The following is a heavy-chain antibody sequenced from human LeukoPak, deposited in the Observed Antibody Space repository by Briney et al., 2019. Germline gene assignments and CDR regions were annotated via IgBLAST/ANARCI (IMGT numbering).Heavy chain of an antibody. CDR2: ISGDNSTR. J-gene: IGHJ5*02. CDR3: VRDLHSSTWYRDWFDP. CDR1: GFSFSSYS. Sequence: GGSLRCSWAASGFSFSSYSIKLGRQAPGEGQEWVTYISGDNSTRYSAASVKGRFTISRDNAKDSLYLQMSSLRAEDTAVYYCVRDLHSSTWYRDWFDPWGQGTLVTVSS. V-gene: IGHV3-48*01. D-gene: IGHD6-13*01.